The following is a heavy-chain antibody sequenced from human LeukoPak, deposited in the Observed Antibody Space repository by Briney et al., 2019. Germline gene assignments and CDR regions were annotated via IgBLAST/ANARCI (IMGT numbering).Heavy chain of an antibody. CDR2: ISSSGSTR. J-gene: IGHJ4*02. V-gene: IGHV3-48*03. D-gene: IGHD6-6*01. CDR1: GLTFSSYE. Sequence: GGSLRLSCAASGLTFSSYEMNWVRQAPGKGLEWVSYISSSGSTRHYADSVKGRFTISRDNAKNSLYLQMNSLRAEDTAVYYCARERIAARLDWGQGTPVTVSS. CDR3: ARERIAARLD.